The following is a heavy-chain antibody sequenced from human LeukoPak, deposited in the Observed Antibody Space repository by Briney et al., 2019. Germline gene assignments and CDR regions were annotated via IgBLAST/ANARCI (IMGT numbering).Heavy chain of an antibody. V-gene: IGHV3-30*18. CDR3: AKDGDYYGSGKGGFDY. D-gene: IGHD3-10*01. CDR1: GFTFSSYG. Sequence: SGGSLRLSCAASGFTFSSYGMHWVRQAPGKGLEWVAVISYDGSNKYYADSVKGRFTISRDNSKNTLYLQMNSLRAEDTAVYYCAKDGDYYGSGKGGFDYWGQGTLVTVSS. CDR2: ISYDGSNK. J-gene: IGHJ4*02.